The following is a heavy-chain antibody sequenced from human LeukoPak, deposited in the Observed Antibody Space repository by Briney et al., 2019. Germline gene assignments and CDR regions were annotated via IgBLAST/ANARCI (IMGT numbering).Heavy chain of an antibody. CDR2: ISAYNGNT. CDR3: ARDGLEYYYDSSGYYFSDY. D-gene: IGHD3-22*01. V-gene: IGHV1-18*01. Sequence: ASVKVSCKASGYTFTSYGISWVRQAPGQGLEWMGRISAYNGNTNYAQKLQGRVTMTTDTSTSTAYMELRSLRSDDTAVYYCARDGLEYYYDSSGYYFSDYWGQGTLVTVSS. CDR1: GYTFTSYG. J-gene: IGHJ4*02.